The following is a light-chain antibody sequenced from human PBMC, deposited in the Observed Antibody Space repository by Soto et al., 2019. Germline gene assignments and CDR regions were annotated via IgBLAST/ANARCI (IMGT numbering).Light chain of an antibody. Sequence: EIVLTQSPGTLSLSPGERATLSCRASQNVDSNYLAWYQQKPGQAPRLLIYAASSRATGIPDRFSGSGSGTDFTLTICRLEPEDFAVYYCQQYNNWPWTFGQGTKVDIK. CDR3: QQYNNWPWT. J-gene: IGKJ1*01. CDR1: QNVDSNY. CDR2: AAS. V-gene: IGKV3-20*01.